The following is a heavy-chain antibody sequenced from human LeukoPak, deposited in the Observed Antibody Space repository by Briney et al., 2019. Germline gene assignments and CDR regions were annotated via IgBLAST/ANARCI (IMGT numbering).Heavy chain of an antibody. V-gene: IGHV3-23*01. J-gene: IGHJ3*02. CDR1: RFSFSTYP. Sequence: GGSLRLSCEASRFSFSTYPMGWVRRAPGKGLEWVSGISASGDVTFHADPLKGRFTVSRDNSKNTLYLQMDSLRAEDTAKYYCAKSLLTTASGTGRAFDIWGQGTMVTVSA. D-gene: IGHD1-26*01. CDR3: AKSLLTTASGTGRAFDI. CDR2: ISASGDVT.